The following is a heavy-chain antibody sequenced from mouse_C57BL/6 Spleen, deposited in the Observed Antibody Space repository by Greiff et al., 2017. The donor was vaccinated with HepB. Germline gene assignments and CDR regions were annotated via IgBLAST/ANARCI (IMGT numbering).Heavy chain of an antibody. Sequence: VQLQQSGAELARPGASVKLSCKASGYTFTSYGISWVKQSTGQGLEWIGEIYPRSGNTYYNEKFKGKATLTADKSSSTAYMELRSLTSEDSAVYFCASIYYDYDGGYYAMDYWGQGTSVTVSS. D-gene: IGHD2-4*01. V-gene: IGHV1-81*01. CDR2: IYPRSGNT. CDR1: GYTFTSYG. CDR3: ASIYYDYDGGYYAMDY. J-gene: IGHJ4*01.